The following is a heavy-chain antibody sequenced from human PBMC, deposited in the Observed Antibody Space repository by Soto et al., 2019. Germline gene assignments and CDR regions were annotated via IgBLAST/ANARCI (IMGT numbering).Heavy chain of an antibody. Sequence: EVQLLESGGGLVQPGGSLRLSCAASGFTFSSYAMSWVRQAPGKGLEWVSAISGSGGSTYYADSVKGRFTISRDNSKNTLYLKMNSLRAEDTAVYYCAKGRLDFDWLFPPFGHWGQGNLVNVSS. CDR1: GFTFSSYA. D-gene: IGHD3-9*01. CDR3: AKGRLDFDWLFPPFGH. CDR2: ISGSGGST. J-gene: IGHJ4*02. V-gene: IGHV3-23*01.